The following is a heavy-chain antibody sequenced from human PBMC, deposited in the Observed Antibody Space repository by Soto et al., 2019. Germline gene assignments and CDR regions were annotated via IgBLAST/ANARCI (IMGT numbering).Heavy chain of an antibody. J-gene: IGHJ6*02. V-gene: IGHV3-23*01. D-gene: IGHD6-13*01. Sequence: GGYLRLSCVASGFTFSTHAMSWVRQVPGKGLEWVSTFSGSGGNIYYGESVKGRFTISRDDPKNTLYLDMNSLRVEDTAVYYCAKYPPWTAGPLAIDVWGQATSVTVSS. CDR1: GFTFSTHA. CDR2: FSGSGGNI. CDR3: AKYPPWTAGPLAIDV.